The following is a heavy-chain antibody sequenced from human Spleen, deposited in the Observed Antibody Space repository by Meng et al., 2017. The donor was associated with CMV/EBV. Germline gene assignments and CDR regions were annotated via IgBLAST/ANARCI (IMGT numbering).Heavy chain of an antibody. Sequence: GSLRLSCAVYGASFSGHFWTWIRQPPGKGLEWIGEITHTGMTNYNPSLKSRVTISVDTSKNQFSLKLRSVTTADTSVYYCARRLRSFLWDYLGQGTLVTVSS. CDR2: ITHTGMT. CDR3: ARRLRSFLWDY. D-gene: IGHD3-3*02. V-gene: IGHV4-34*01. CDR1: GASFSGHF. J-gene: IGHJ4*02.